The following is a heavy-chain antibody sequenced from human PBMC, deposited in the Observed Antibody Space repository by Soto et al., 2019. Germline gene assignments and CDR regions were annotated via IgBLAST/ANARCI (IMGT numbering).Heavy chain of an antibody. CDR2: IYYSGST. CDR1: GGSISSGDYY. J-gene: IGHJ5*02. Sequence: SETLSLTCTVSGGSISSGDYYWSWIRQPPGKGLEWIGYIYYSGSTYYDPSLKSRVTISVDTSKNQFSLKLSSVTAADTAVYYCARVLGYCSGGSCYSVRFDPWGQGTLVTVSS. CDR3: ARVLGYCSGGSCYSVRFDP. D-gene: IGHD2-15*01. V-gene: IGHV4-30-4*01.